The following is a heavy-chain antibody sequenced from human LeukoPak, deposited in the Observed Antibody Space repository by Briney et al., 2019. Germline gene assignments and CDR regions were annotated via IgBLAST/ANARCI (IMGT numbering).Heavy chain of an antibody. CDR1: GFPFSSYN. CDR2: ISSSSSYI. D-gene: IGHD3-9*01. CDR3: ARGTAIILPDY. J-gene: IGHJ4*02. V-gene: IGHV3-21*01. Sequence: GGSLRLSCSASGFPFSSYNMNWVRQAPGKGLEWVSSISSSSSYIYYADSVKGRFTISRDNAKNSLYLQMNSLRAEDTAVYYCARGTAIILPDYWGQGGMVTVSS.